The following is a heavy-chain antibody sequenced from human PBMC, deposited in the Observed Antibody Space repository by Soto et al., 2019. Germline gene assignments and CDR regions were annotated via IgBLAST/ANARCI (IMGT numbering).Heavy chain of an antibody. Sequence: EVQVVESGGGLMQPGGSLRLSCAASGFTVSSKYMNWVRQAPGKGLEWVSIIWSAGLTYYADSVRGRFTISRDISKNILFLQMNNLRAEDSAIYYCARELPPDLWGQGTLVTVSS. D-gene: IGHD2-15*01. V-gene: IGHV3-53*01. CDR2: IWSAGLT. CDR3: ARELPPDL. J-gene: IGHJ5*02. CDR1: GFTVSSKY.